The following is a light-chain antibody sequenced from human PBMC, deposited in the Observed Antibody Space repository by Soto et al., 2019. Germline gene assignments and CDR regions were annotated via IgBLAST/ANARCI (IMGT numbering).Light chain of an antibody. CDR3: QTWDTGARVE. V-gene: IGLV4-69*01. J-gene: IGLJ2*01. Sequence: QPVLTQSPSASASLGASVKLTCTLSSGHSSYAIAWHQQQPEKGPRYLMKLSSDGSHSKGDGIPDRFSGSSSGAERYLTISSRQSEDEADYDCQTWDTGARVEFGGGTKLTVL. CDR2: LSSDGSH. CDR1: SGHSSYA.